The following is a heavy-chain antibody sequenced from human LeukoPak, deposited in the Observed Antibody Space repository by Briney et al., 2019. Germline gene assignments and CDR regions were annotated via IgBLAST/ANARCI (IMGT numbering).Heavy chain of an antibody. Sequence: SVKVSCKASGGTFSSYAISWVRQAPGQGLEWMGGIIPVFGTANYAQKFQGRVTITTDESTSTAYMELSSLRSEDTAVYYCARFGYSYGYGYFDYWGQGTLVTVSS. J-gene: IGHJ4*02. CDR2: IIPVFGTA. V-gene: IGHV1-69*05. CDR3: ARFGYSYGYGYFDY. CDR1: GGTFSSYA. D-gene: IGHD5-18*01.